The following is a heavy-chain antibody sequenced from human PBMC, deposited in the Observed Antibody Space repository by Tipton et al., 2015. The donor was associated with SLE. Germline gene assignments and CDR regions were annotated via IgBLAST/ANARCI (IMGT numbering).Heavy chain of an antibody. CDR1: GGSISSSDW. CDR2: FHHSGGT. Sequence: TLSLTCSVSGGSISSSDWWSWVRQPPGKGLEWIGEFHHSGGTNYNPSLKSLVTISVDKSKNQFSLKLSSVTAADTAVYYCARDGGILVAGRFDYWGQGTLVTVSS. D-gene: IGHD2-15*01. V-gene: IGHV4-4*02. J-gene: IGHJ4*02. CDR3: ARDGGILVAGRFDY.